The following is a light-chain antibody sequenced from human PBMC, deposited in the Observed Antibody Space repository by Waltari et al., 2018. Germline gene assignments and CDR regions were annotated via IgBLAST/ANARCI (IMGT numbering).Light chain of an antibody. V-gene: IGLV3-1*01. CDR1: ELDTEY. J-gene: IGLJ2*01. CDR3: QAWHRNTVI. CDR2: QDS. Sequence: SYELTQPPSVSVSPGQTASVTCFGDELDTEYPSWYQHKPGQSPVLIIYQDSKRPSGTPARFSGSKSGNTATLTISGTQAVDEAAYYCQAWHRNTVIFGGGTELTVL.